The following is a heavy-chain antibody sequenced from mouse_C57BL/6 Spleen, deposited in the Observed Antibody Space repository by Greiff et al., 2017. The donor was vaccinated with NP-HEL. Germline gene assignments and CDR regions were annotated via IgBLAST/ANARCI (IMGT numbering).Heavy chain of an antibody. CDR2: IRSKSSNYAT. D-gene: IGHD1-1*01. Sequence: EVQLVESGGGLVQPKGSLKLSCAASGFTFNTYAMHWVRQAPGKGLEWVARIRSKSSNYATYYADSVKDRFTISRDDSQSMLYLQMNNLKTEDTAMYYGVRGRGATVAQGPFAYWGQGTLVTVSA. V-gene: IGHV10-3*01. CDR3: VRGRGATVAQGPFAY. CDR1: GFTFNTYA. J-gene: IGHJ3*01.